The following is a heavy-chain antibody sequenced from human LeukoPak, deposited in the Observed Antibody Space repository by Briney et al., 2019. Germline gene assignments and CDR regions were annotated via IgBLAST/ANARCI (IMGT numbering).Heavy chain of an antibody. J-gene: IGHJ5*02. V-gene: IGHV4-38-2*02. CDR2: IYHSGST. CDR3: ARSRLSPYYYGSKAPFDP. D-gene: IGHD3-10*01. Sequence: SETLSLTCTVSGYSISSGYYWGWIRQPSGRGLEWIGSIYHSGSTYYNPSLKSRVTISVDTSKNQFSLKLSSVPAADTAVYYCARSRLSPYYYGSKAPFDPWGQGTLVTVSS. CDR1: GYSISSGYY.